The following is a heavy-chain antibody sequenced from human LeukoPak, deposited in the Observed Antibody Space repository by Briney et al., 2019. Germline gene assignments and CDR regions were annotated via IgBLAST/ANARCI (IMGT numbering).Heavy chain of an antibody. Sequence: SETLSLTCAVYGGSFSGYYWSWIRQPPGKGLEWIGEINHNGSTNYNPSLKSRVTISVDTSKNQFSLKLSSMTAADTAVYYCAREATWGEWYFDHWGPGTAVTVSS. CDR3: AREATWGEWYFDH. CDR1: GGSFSGYY. D-gene: IGHD3-3*01. CDR2: INHNGST. J-gene: IGHJ4*02. V-gene: IGHV4-34*01.